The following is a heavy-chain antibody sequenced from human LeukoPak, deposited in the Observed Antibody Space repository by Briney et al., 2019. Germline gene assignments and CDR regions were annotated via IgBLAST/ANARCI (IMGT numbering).Heavy chain of an antibody. Sequence: GGSLRLSCAASGFTFSSYAMSWVRQAPGKGLEWVSAISGSGGSTYYADSEKGRFTISSDNSNNTLYLQMNSLRADDTALYYCAKADISSDCLDSWGQGTLVTVSS. CDR3: AKADISSDCLDS. V-gene: IGHV3-23*01. D-gene: IGHD6-19*01. CDR1: GFTFSSYA. CDR2: ISGSGGST. J-gene: IGHJ4*02.